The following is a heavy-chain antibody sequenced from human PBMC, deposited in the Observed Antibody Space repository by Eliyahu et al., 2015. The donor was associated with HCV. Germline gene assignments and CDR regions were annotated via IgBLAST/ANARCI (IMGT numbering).Heavy chain of an antibody. CDR3: AKEYTGGRHAFDI. CDR2: MWYGESKRINK. V-gene: IGHV3-30*18. D-gene: IGHD5-18*01. CDR1: GXTSTAYA. Sequence: QVQLVESGGGVVQPGRSLRLSXTVSGXTSTAYAIHWVRQAPGKGLEWVAVMWYGESKRINKFYADSVKGRFTISRDNSNNILYLQMDSLRAEDTALYYCAKEYTGGRHAFDIWGQGTMVTVSS. J-gene: IGHJ3*02.